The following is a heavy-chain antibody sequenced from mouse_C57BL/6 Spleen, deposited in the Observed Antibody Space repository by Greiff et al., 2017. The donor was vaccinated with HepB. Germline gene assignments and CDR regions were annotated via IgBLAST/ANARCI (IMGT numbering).Heavy chain of an antibody. CDR1: GFSLTSYG. CDR2: IWRGGST. D-gene: IGHD2-1*01. CDR3: AKNESPLLKGAMDY. V-gene: IGHV2-5*01. J-gene: IGHJ4*01. Sequence: VQLQESGPGLVQPSQRLSITCTVSGFSLTSYGVHWVRQSPGKGLEWLGVIWRGGSTDYNAAFMSRLSITKDNSKSQVFFKMNSLQADDTAIYYCAKNESPLLKGAMDYWGQGTSVTVSS.